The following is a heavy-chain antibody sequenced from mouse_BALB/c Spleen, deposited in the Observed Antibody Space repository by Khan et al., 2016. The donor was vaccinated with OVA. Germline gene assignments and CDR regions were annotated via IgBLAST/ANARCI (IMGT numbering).Heavy chain of an antibody. V-gene: IGHV3-2*02. CDR1: GYSITSEYA. J-gene: IGHJ3*01. CDR2: INYSGNT. D-gene: IGHD2-4*01. Sequence: EVQLQESGPGLVKPSQSLSLTCTVTGYSITSEYAWNWIRQFPGNKLEWMGYINYSGNTRFNPSLKSRTSITRDTSKNQFFLPLNSVTTEDTATYYCARKDYYDYDPFTYGGQGTLVTVSA. CDR3: ARKDYYDYDPFTY.